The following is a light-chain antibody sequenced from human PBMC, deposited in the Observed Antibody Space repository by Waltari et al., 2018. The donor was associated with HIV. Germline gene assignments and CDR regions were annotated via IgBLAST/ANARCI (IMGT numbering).Light chain of an antibody. CDR1: SLRRFY. CDR2: GKN. V-gene: IGLV3-19*01. Sequence: SSELTQDPAVSVALGQTVTITCHGDSLRRFYASWYQQKPGQAPVLVIYGKNNRPSGIPDRISGTSAGNTASLTIIGAQAEDEADYYCNSRDNSGYRVFGGGTKMTVL. CDR3: NSRDNSGYRV. J-gene: IGLJ3*02.